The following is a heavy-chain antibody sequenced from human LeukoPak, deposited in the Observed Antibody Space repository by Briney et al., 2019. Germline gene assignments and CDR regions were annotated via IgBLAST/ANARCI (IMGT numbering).Heavy chain of an antibody. V-gene: IGHV3-30*02. CDR2: IRFDGLRE. D-gene: IGHD2-21*01. J-gene: IGHJ4*02. CDR3: AKDRQTYASYGYFDY. Sequence: GGSLRLSCATSGFTFSTYDMHWVRQAPGQGLEWVAHIRFDGLRERYADSVRGRVTVSRDNSKNTLFLQMNSLRAEDTAVYYCAKDRQTYASYGYFDYWGQGTLVPVST. CDR1: GFTFSTYD.